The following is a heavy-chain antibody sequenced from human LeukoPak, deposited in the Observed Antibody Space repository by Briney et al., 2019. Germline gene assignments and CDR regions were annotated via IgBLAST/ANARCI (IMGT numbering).Heavy chain of an antibody. J-gene: IGHJ4*02. CDR2: TSSSSSYI. CDR1: GFTFSSYS. V-gene: IGHV3-21*01. CDR3: ARASDYREYVL. Sequence: GESLRLSCAASGFTFSSYSMNWVRQAPGKRLEWVSSTSSSSSYIYYADSVKGRFTISRDNAKNSLYLQMNSLRAEDTAVYYCARASDYREYVLWGQGTLVTVSS. D-gene: IGHD4-11*01.